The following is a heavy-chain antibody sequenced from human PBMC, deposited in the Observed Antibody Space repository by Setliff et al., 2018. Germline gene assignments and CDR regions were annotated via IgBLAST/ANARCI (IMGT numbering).Heavy chain of an antibody. CDR1: GGSFSTYY. CDR2: INHSGST. CDR3: ARGGVGTAMVYYFDY. D-gene: IGHD5-18*01. Sequence: SETLSLTCAVYGGSFSTYYWIWIRQPPGKGLEWIGEINHSGSTNYNPSLKSRVTISVDTSKNQFSLKLSSVTAADTAVYYCARGGVGTAMVYYFDYWGQGTLVTVSS. V-gene: IGHV4-34*01. J-gene: IGHJ4*02.